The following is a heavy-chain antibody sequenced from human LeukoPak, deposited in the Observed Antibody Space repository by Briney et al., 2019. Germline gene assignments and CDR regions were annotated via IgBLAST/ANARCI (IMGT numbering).Heavy chain of an antibody. Sequence: SVKVSCKASGFTFTTSGMQWVRQARGQRLEWIGWILVGSGNTNYAQKFQERVTITRDMSTSTAYMELSSLRSEDTAVYYCTADPYFYNSGPPRWFDPWGQGTLVTVSS. J-gene: IGHJ5*02. D-gene: IGHD3-22*01. CDR1: GFTFTTSG. CDR2: ILVGSGNT. V-gene: IGHV1-58*02. CDR3: TADPYFYNSGPPRWFDP.